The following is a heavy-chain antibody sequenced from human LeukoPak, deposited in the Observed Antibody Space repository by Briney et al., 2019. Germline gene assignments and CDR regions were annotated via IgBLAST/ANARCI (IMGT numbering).Heavy chain of an antibody. Sequence: GASVKVSFTASGYTFTSYDINWVRQATGQGLEWVGWRSPNSSNTGYAQTFQGRVTMIRKTTISTAYMELSSLRSEDTAVYYCARTGIVGATTLYYGMDVWGQGATVTVSS. V-gene: IGHV1-8*01. D-gene: IGHD1-26*01. CDR2: RSPNSSNT. CDR3: ARTGIVGATTLYYGMDV. CDR1: GYTFTSYD. J-gene: IGHJ6*02.